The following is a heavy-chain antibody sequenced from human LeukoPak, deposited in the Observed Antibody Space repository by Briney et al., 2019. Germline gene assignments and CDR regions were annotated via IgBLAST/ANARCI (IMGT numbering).Heavy chain of an antibody. CDR2: IKQDGSEK. CDR1: GFTFSNYW. D-gene: IGHD6-25*01. Sequence: GESLRLSCAASGFTFSNYWMSWVRQAPGRGLEWVASIKQDGSEKNYVDSVKGRFTISRDNAKNSLYLQMNSLRAEDTAVFYCARVAATATGAYDIWGQGTMVTVSS. J-gene: IGHJ3*02. V-gene: IGHV3-7*04. CDR3: ARVAATATGAYDI.